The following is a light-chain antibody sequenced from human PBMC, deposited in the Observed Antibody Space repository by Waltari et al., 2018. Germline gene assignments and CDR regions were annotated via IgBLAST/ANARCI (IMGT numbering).Light chain of an antibody. CDR3: YSGDDSGNQEV. CDR1: ALPKKY. Sequence: SYELTQPPSVSVSPGQTARITCPGDALPKKYVYWYQQQSGQAPVLVIYEDTERPSGIPERFSGSSSGTMATLTISGAQVEDEADYYCYSGDDSGNQEVFGGGTKLTVL. V-gene: IGLV3-10*01. CDR2: EDT. J-gene: IGLJ2*01.